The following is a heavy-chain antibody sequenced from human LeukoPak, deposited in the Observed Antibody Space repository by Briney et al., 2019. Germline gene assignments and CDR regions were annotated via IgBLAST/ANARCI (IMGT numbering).Heavy chain of an antibody. J-gene: IGHJ2*01. CDR2: INPNNGDA. Sequence: ASVKVSCKTSGNIFTGYYIHWVRQAPGRGLEWMGWINPNNGDANFAQKFQGRVTFTRDSSISTVYMDLSRLRSDDTAVYYCARAGAAAVPDWYFGLWGRGTLVTVSS. V-gene: IGHV1-2*02. D-gene: IGHD6-13*01. CDR1: GNIFTGYY. CDR3: ARAGAAAVPDWYFGL.